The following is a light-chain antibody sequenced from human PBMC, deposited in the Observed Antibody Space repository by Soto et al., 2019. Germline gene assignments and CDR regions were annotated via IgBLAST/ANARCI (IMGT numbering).Light chain of an antibody. J-gene: IGKJ4*01. CDR2: DAS. CDR1: QSVSNF. Sequence: EIVLTQSPATLSLSPGERATLSCRASQSVSNFLAWYQQKPGQAPRLLISDASTRATGIPARFSGSGSGTDFSLTISSLEPEDNAVYYCQQRRTWPPLTFGGGTKVEIK. CDR3: QQRRTWPPLT. V-gene: IGKV3-11*01.